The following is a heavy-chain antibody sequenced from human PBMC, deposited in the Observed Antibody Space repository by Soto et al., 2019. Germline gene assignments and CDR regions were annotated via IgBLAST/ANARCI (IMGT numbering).Heavy chain of an antibody. Sequence: QVQLVQSGAEVKKPGSSVKVSCKASGGTFSSYAISWVRQAPGQGLEWMGGIIPIFGTANYAQKFQGRVTITADESTSTAYMELSSLRSEDTAVYYCARDWGLDSSGYPAMTWFDPWGQGTLVTVSS. J-gene: IGHJ5*02. CDR3: ARDWGLDSSGYPAMTWFDP. CDR1: GGTFSSYA. D-gene: IGHD3-22*01. CDR2: IIPIFGTA. V-gene: IGHV1-69*12.